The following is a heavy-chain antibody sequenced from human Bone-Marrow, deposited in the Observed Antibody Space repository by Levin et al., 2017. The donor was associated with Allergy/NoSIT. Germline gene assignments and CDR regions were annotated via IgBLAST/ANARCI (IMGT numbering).Heavy chain of an antibody. V-gene: IGHV1-2*06. D-gene: IGHD2-21*02. CDR2: INPNTGGT. J-gene: IGHJ4*02. Sequence: ASVKVSCKASGYTFTGYYMHWVRQAPGQGLEWVGRINPNTGGTSFVQKFQGRVTMARDTSISTAYMELTSLRSDDTAVYYCAKERGNGDWYYDYWGQGTLVTVSS. CDR1: GYTFTGYY. CDR3: AKERGNGDWYYDY.